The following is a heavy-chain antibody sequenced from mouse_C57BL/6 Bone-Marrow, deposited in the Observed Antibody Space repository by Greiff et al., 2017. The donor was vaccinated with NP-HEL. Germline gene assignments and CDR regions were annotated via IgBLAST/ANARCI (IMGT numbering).Heavy chain of an antibody. CDR3: TTGGSSPYAMDY. CDR2: IDPENGDT. V-gene: IGHV14-4*01. CDR1: GFNIKDDY. Sequence: EVQLQQSGAELVRPGASVKLSCTVSGFNIKDDYMHWVKQRPEQGLEWIGWIDPENGDTEYASKCQGKATITADTSSNTAYLQLSSLTSEDTAVYYCTTGGSSPYAMDYWGQGTSVTVSS. D-gene: IGHD1-1*01. J-gene: IGHJ4*01.